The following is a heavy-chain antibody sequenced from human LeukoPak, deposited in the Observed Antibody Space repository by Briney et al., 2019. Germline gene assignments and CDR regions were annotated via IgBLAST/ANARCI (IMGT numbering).Heavy chain of an antibody. D-gene: IGHD6-13*01. J-gene: IGHJ4*02. CDR2: TYYRSKWYN. V-gene: IGHV6-1*01. CDR1: GDSVSSNSAA. Sequence: SQTLSLTCAISGDSVSSNSAAWNWIRQSPSRGLGWLGRTYYRSKWYNDSAVSVKSRITLNPDTSKNQFSLQLNSVTPEDTAVYYCARSTHVAATGPLGIDYWGQGTLVTVSS. CDR3: ARSTHVAATGPLGIDY.